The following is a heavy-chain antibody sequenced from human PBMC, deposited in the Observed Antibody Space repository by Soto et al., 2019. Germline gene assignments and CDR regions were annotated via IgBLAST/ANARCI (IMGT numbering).Heavy chain of an antibody. J-gene: IGHJ6*02. CDR2: INHSGST. D-gene: IGHD3-3*01. CDR3: ARGHKGYYDFWSGPPRYGMDV. CDR1: GGSSSGYY. V-gene: IGHV4-34*01. Sequence: QVQLQQWGAGLLKPSETLSLTCAVYGGSSSGYYWSWIRQPPGKGLEWIGEINHSGSTNYSPSLKSRVTISVDTSKNQFSLKLSSVTAADTAVYYCARGHKGYYDFWSGPPRYGMDVWGQGTTVTVSS.